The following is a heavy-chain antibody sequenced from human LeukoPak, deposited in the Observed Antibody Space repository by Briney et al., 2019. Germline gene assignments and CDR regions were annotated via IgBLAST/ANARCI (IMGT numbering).Heavy chain of an antibody. Sequence: NSSETLSLTCTVSGGSISSYYWSWIRQPPGKGLEWIGYIYYSGSTNYNPSLKSRVTISVDTSKSQFSLKLSSVTAADTAVYYCARHVGSSWYGTNWFDPWGQGTLVTVSS. CDR1: GGSISSYY. CDR3: ARHVGSSWYGTNWFDP. CDR2: IYYSGST. J-gene: IGHJ5*02. V-gene: IGHV4-59*08. D-gene: IGHD6-13*01.